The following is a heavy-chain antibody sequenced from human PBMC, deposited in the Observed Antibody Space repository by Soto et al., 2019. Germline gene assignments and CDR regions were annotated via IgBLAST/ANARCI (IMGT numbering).Heavy chain of an antibody. J-gene: IGHJ6*03. Sequence: GGSLRLSCAASGFTFSSYGMHWVRQAPGKGLEWVAVISYDGSNKYYADSVKGRFTISRDNSKNTLYLQMNSLRAEDTALYYCAKEMVSPLDYDILTGYRSYYYYYYMDVWGKGTTVTVSS. D-gene: IGHD3-9*01. CDR3: AKEMVSPLDYDILTGYRSYYYYYYMDV. CDR2: ISYDGSNK. V-gene: IGHV3-30*18. CDR1: GFTFSSYG.